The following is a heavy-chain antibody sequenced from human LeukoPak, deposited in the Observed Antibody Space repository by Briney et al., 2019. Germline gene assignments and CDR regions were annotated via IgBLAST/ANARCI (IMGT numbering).Heavy chain of an antibody. D-gene: IGHD4-11*01. J-gene: IGHJ4*02. Sequence: SETLSLTCTVSGYSISSGYYWGWIRQPPGKGLEWIGSIYHSGSTYYNPSLKSRVTISVDTSKNQFSLKLSSVTAADTAVYYCARDLVTTVTFDYWGQGTLVTVSS. V-gene: IGHV4-38-2*02. CDR3: ARDLVTTVTFDY. CDR1: GYSISSGYY. CDR2: IYHSGST.